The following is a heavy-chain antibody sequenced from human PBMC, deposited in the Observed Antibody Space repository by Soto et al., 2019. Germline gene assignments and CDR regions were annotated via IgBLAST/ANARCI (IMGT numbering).Heavy chain of an antibody. V-gene: IGHV1-18*01. CDR2: ISAYNGNT. D-gene: IGHD2-21*02. J-gene: IGHJ4*02. CDR1: GYTFTSYG. CDR3: ARDDVVVTATGYYFDY. Sequence: ASVKVSCKASGYTFTSYGISWVRQAPGQGLEWMGWISAYNGNTNYAQKLQGRVTMTTDTSTSTAYMELRSLRSDDTAVYYCARDDVVVTATGYYFDYWGQGTLVTVSS.